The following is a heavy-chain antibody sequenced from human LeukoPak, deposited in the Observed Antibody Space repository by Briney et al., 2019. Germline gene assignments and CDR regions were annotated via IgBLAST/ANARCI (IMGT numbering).Heavy chain of an antibody. CDR3: TRVKRHDYSNSYYYYMDV. Sequence: GGSLRLSCAASGFTFSSYAMSWVRQAPGKGLEWVGFIRSKAYGGTTEYAASVKGRFTISRDDSKSIAYLQMNSLKTEDTAVYYCTRVKRHDYSNSYYYYMDVWGKGTTVTVSS. J-gene: IGHJ6*03. D-gene: IGHD4-11*01. CDR2: IRSKAYGGTT. V-gene: IGHV3-49*04. CDR1: GFTFSSYA.